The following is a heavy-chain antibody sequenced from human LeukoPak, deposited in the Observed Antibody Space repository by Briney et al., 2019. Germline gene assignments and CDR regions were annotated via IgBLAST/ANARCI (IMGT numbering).Heavy chain of an antibody. CDR1: GYTFTSYY. V-gene: IGHV1-46*01. CDR3: ARKAWSGYYYDY. Sequence: ASVNVSCKASGYTFTSYYMHWVRQAPGQGLEWMGIINPSGGSTSYAQKFQGRVTMTRDTSTSTVYMELSSLRSEDTAVYYCARKAWSGYYYDYWGQGTLVTVSS. J-gene: IGHJ4*02. CDR2: INPSGGST. D-gene: IGHD3-22*01.